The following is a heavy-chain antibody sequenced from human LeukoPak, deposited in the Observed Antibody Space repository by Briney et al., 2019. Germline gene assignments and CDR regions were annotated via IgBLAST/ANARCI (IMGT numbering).Heavy chain of an antibody. Sequence: TGGSLRLSCAASGFTVSSSYMSWVRQAPGKGLEWVSYISSSGKTIYYADSTKGRFTVSRDNAKNSLYLQMNSLRAEDTAVYYCATTSIAAAVPGCFDYWGQGTMVTVSS. J-gene: IGHJ4*03. V-gene: IGHV3-11*04. CDR3: ATTSIAAAVPGCFDY. CDR1: GFTVSSSY. CDR2: ISSSGKTI. D-gene: IGHD6-13*01.